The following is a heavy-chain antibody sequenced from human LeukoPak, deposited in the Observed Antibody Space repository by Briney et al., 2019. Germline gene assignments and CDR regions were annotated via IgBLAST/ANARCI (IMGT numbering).Heavy chain of an antibody. Sequence: SETLSLTCAVYGGSFSGYYWSWIRQPPGKGLEWIGEINHSGSTNYNPSLKSRVTISVDTSKDQFSLKLSSVTAADTAVYYCARGKMGLLRYYDYWGQGTLVTVSS. V-gene: IGHV4-34*01. CDR1: GGSFSGYY. CDR2: INHSGST. CDR3: ARGKMGLLRYYDY. D-gene: IGHD3-9*01. J-gene: IGHJ4*02.